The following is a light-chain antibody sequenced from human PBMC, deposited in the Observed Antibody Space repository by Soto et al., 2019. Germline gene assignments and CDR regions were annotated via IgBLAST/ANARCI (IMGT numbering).Light chain of an antibody. CDR1: QTVSNN. Sequence: EIVMTQSPATLSVSPGEKATLSCRASQTVSNNLAWYQQKPGQAPRLLIYFASTRATGIPARFCGSGSGTEFTLTISSLQSEDFAVYYCQQYNQWPLTFGGGTKAETK. J-gene: IGKJ4*01. CDR2: FAS. V-gene: IGKV3-15*01. CDR3: QQYNQWPLT.